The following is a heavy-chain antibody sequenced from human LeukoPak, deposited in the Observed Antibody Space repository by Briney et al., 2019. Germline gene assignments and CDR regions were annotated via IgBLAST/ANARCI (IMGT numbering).Heavy chain of an antibody. CDR3: AKDLGYYDSSGYYYGYYFDY. Sequence: GGSLRLSCAASGFGFSGNAMAWVRQAPGKGLEWVSAIGSDFNTHYADSVKGRFTISRDNSKNTLYLQMNSLRAEDTAVYYCAKDLGYYDSSGYYYGYYFDYWGQGTLVTVSS. D-gene: IGHD3-22*01. CDR2: IGSDFNT. J-gene: IGHJ4*02. CDR1: GFGFSGNA. V-gene: IGHV3-23*01.